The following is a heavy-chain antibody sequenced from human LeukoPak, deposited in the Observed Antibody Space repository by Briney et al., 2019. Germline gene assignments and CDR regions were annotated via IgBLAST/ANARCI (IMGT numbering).Heavy chain of an antibody. Sequence: PGGSLRLSCAASGFTFSSYWMHWVRQAPGEGLVWVSRINSDGSGTIYADSVRGRFTISRDNAKNTLYLQVNSLRAEDTAVYYCARTEGTVAYDSWGQGTLVTVSP. CDR3: ARTEGTVAYDS. V-gene: IGHV3-74*01. CDR2: INSDGSGT. CDR1: GFTFSSYW. D-gene: IGHD4-23*01. J-gene: IGHJ5*01.